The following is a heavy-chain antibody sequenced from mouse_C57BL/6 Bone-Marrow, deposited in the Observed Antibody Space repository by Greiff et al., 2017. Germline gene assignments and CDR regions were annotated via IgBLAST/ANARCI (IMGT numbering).Heavy chain of an antibody. D-gene: IGHD1-1*01. V-gene: IGHV1-26*01. CDR2: INPNNGGT. CDR1: GYTFTDYY. Sequence: EVQLQQSGPELVKPGASVKISCKASGYTFTDYYMNWVKQSHGQSLEWIGDINPNNGGTSYNQKFKGKATLTVDKSSSTAYMELRSLTSEDSAVYYCARWSHYSGSSLDYWGQGTTLTVSS. J-gene: IGHJ2*01. CDR3: ARWSHYSGSSLDY.